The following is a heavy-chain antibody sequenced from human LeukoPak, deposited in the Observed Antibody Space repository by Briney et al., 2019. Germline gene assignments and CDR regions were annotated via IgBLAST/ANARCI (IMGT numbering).Heavy chain of an antibody. D-gene: IGHD1-20*01. CDR3: ARAREITGKTPKGAFDI. CDR2: TRNKANSYTT. Sequence: GGSLRLSCAASGFIFSDHYMDWVRQAPGKGLEWVGRTRNKANSYTTEYAASVKGRFTISRDDSKNSLYLQMNSLKTEDTAVYYCARAREITGKTPKGAFDIWGQGTMVTVSS. J-gene: IGHJ3*02. CDR1: GFIFSDHY. V-gene: IGHV3-72*01.